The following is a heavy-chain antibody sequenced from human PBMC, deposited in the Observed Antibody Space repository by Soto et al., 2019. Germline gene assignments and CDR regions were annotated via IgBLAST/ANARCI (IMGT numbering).Heavy chain of an antibody. J-gene: IGHJ4*02. D-gene: IGHD2-15*01. Sequence: ASVKVSCKASGYTFTSYYMHWVRQAPGQGLEWMGIINPSGGSTSYAQKFQGRVTMTRDTSTSTVYMELSSLRSEDTAVYYCARAPRDIVVVVAAYYFDYWGQGTLVTVSS. CDR3: ARAPRDIVVVVAAYYFDY. V-gene: IGHV1-46*03. CDR1: GYTFTSYY. CDR2: INPSGGST.